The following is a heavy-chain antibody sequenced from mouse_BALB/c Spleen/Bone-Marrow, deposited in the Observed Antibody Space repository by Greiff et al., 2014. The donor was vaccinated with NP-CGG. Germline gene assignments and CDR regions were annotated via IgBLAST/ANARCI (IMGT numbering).Heavy chain of an antibody. J-gene: IGHJ2*01. CDR2: IYPGDGDT. CDR1: GYAFSSYW. D-gene: IGHD4-1*01. Sequence: LQESGAEPVRPGSSVKISCKASGYAFSSYWMNWVKQRPGQGLEWIGQIYPGDGDTNYNGKFKGKATLTADKSSSTAYMQLSSLTSEDSAVYFCARVRNWADYWGQGTTLTVSS. V-gene: IGHV1-80*01. CDR3: ARVRNWADY.